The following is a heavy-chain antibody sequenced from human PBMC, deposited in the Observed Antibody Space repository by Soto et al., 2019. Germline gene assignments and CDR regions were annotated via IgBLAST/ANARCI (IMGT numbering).Heavy chain of an antibody. J-gene: IGHJ4*02. CDR3: ARGDSSGYYPFDY. Sequence: QVQLQESGPGLVKPSQTLSLTCTVSGGSISSGGYYWSWIRQHPGKGLEWNGYIYYSGSTYYNPSLKSRVTLSVDTSKNQFSLKLSSVTAADTAGYYCARGDSSGYYPFDYWGQGTLVTVSS. V-gene: IGHV4-31*03. CDR1: GGSISSGGYY. CDR2: IYYSGST. D-gene: IGHD3-22*01.